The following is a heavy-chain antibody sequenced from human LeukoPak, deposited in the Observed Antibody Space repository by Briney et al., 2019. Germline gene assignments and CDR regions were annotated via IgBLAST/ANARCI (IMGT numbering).Heavy chain of an antibody. V-gene: IGHV4-59*01. CDR3: ARGYYYGSGYYYYYYMDV. J-gene: IGHJ6*03. D-gene: IGHD3-10*01. CDR1: GGSISSYY. CDR2: IYYSGST. Sequence: SETLSLTCTVSGGSISSYYWSWIRQPPGKGLEWIGYIYYSGSTNYNPSLKSRVTISVDTSKKQFSLKLSSVTAADTAVYYCARGYYYGSGYYYYYYMDVWGKGTTVTISS.